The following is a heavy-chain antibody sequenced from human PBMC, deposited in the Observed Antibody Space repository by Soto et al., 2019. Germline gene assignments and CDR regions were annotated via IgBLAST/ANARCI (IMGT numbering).Heavy chain of an antibody. CDR2: ISYDGSNK. D-gene: IGHD2-15*01. CDR3: ARDSHCSGGSCYWGEYYYYYGMDV. CDR1: GFTFSSYA. Sequence: GGSLSLSCAASGFTFSSYAMHWVRQAPGKGLEWVAVISYDGSNKYYADSVKGRFTISRDNSKNTLYLQMNSLRAEDTAVYYCARDSHCSGGSCYWGEYYYYYGMDVWGQGTTVTVSS. J-gene: IGHJ6*02. V-gene: IGHV3-30-3*01.